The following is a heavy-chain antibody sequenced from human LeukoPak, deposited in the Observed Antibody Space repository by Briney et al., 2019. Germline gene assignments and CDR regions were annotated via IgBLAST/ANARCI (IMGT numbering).Heavy chain of an antibody. D-gene: IGHD5-12*01. V-gene: IGHV3-7*01. CDR2: INQDGSVK. CDR3: ARVGYSGWNLEY. CDR1: GFTFDDYG. J-gene: IGHJ4*02. Sequence: GGSLRLSXAASGFTFDDYGMSWVRQAPGKGLEWVANINQDGSVKYYVDSVKGRFTISRDNAKNSLYVEMNSLRDEDTAVYYCARVGYSGWNLEYWGQGTLVTVSS.